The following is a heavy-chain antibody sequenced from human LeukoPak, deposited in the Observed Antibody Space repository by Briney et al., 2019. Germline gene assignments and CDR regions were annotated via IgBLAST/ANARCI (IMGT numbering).Heavy chain of an antibody. V-gene: IGHV4-59*01. Sequence: SETLSLTCTVSGGSISSYYWSWIRQPPGKGLEWIGYIYYSGSTKYNPSLESRVTISVDTSKNQFSLKLNSVTAADTALYYCARGGAFYFDLDYWGQGTLVTVSS. CDR2: IYYSGST. CDR3: ARGGAFYFDLDY. CDR1: GGSISSYY. J-gene: IGHJ4*02. D-gene: IGHD3-22*01.